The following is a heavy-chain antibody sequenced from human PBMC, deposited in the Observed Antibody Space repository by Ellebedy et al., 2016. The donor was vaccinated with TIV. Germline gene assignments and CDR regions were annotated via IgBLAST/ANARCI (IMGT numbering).Heavy chain of an antibody. Sequence: SETLSLTXNVSGGHISNYYWGWIRQPPGRGLEWIGYVHDSESTNYNPSLKSRVTMSVDTSRNHFSLRLRSVTAADTAMYYCARESSYWYAFDIWGQGTMVTVSS. CDR3: ARESSYWYAFDI. V-gene: IGHV4-59*13. CDR1: GGHISNYY. CDR2: VHDSEST. D-gene: IGHD6-19*01. J-gene: IGHJ3*02.